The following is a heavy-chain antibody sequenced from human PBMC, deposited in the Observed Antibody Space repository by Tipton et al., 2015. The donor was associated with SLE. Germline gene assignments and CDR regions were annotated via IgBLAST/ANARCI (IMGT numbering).Heavy chain of an antibody. V-gene: IGHV3-53*04. Sequence: SLRLSCAASGFTVSSNYMSWVRQAPGKGLEWVSVTYSGGTSDFADSAKGRFTISRHNSKNTLFLQMNSLRPDDTAVYYCARDRRYYGMDVWGQGTTVTVSS. CDR2: TYSGGTS. J-gene: IGHJ6*02. CDR3: ARDRRYYGMDV. CDR1: GFTVSSNY.